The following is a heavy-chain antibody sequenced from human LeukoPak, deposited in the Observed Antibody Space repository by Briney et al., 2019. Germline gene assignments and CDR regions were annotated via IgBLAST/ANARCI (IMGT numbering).Heavy chain of an antibody. CDR1: GYSISSGYY. Sequence: KPSETLSLTCTVSGYSISSGYYWSWIRQPPGKGLEWIGYIYHGGSTYYTPSLRSRVTISVDRSKKQISLKLTSVTVADTAVYYCSSGTIATSGKLYWGQGTLVTVSS. J-gene: IGHJ4*02. V-gene: IGHV4-38-2*02. CDR3: SSGTIATSGKLY. CDR2: IYHGGST. D-gene: IGHD4-23*01.